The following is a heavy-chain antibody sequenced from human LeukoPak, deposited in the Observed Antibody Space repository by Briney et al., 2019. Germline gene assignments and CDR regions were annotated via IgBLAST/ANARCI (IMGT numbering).Heavy chain of an antibody. CDR1: GFTFSGSA. D-gene: IGHD2-21*01. J-gene: IGHJ3*02. Sequence: TGGSLRPSCAASGFTFSGSAMHWVRQASGKGLEWVGRTRSKANSYATAYAASVKGRFTISRDDSKNTAYLQMNSLKTEDTAVYYCTRRYLLAAFDIWGQGTMVTVSS. V-gene: IGHV3-73*01. CDR2: TRSKANSYAT. CDR3: TRRYLLAAFDI.